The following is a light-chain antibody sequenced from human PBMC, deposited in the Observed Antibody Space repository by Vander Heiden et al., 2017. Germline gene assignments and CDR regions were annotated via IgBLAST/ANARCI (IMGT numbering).Light chain of an antibody. CDR2: AVS. Sequence: DIKMTQSPSSLPASLGDRATITCRASQDIGTYLGWFQQRPGEAPRRLIYAVSTLQRDVPSRFSGSASGTEFTLTISGLQPEDFATYYCLQYSDFPRTFGQGTRVDIK. CDR1: QDIGTY. CDR3: LQYSDFPRT. J-gene: IGKJ1*01. V-gene: IGKV1-17*01.